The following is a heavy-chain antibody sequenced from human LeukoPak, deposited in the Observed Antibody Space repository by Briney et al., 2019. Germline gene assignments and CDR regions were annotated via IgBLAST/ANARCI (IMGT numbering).Heavy chain of an antibody. CDR2: ISSSGSTI. Sequence: GGSLRLSCAASGFTFSSYEMNWVRQAPGKGLEWVSYISSSGSTIYYADSVKGRFTISRDNAKNSLYLQTNSLRAEDTAVYYCARDSSGWDYWGQGTLVTVSS. CDR1: GFTFSSYE. J-gene: IGHJ4*02. V-gene: IGHV3-48*03. CDR3: ARDSSGWDY. D-gene: IGHD6-19*01.